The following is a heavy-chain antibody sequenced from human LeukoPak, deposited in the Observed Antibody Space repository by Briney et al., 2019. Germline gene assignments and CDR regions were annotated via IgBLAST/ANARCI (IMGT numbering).Heavy chain of an antibody. CDR1: GFTFSSYE. CDR2: ISSSGSTI. V-gene: IGHV3-48*03. J-gene: IGHJ5*02. Sequence: PGGSLRLSCAASGFTFSSYEMNWVRQAPGKGLEWVSYISSSGSTIYYADSVKGRFTISRDNAKNSLYLQMNSLRAEDMAVYYCARDSYYYGSGSYGWFDPWGQGTLVTVSS. CDR3: ARDSYYYGSGSYGWFDP. D-gene: IGHD3-10*01.